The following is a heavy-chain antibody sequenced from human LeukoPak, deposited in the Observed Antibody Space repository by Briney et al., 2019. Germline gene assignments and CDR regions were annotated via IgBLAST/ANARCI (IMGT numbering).Heavy chain of an antibody. D-gene: IGHD1-26*01. V-gene: IGHV1-46*01. J-gene: IGHJ4*02. CDR2: INSSGGSS. CDR3: ARDPDSGSYPGYYFDY. Sequence: ASVKVSCKASGYTFTSYYVHWVRQAPGQGLEWMGIINSSGGSSSYAQKFQGRVTMTRDTPTSTVYMELSSLRSEDTAVYYCARDPDSGSYPGYYFDYWGQGTLVTVSS. CDR1: GYTFTSYY.